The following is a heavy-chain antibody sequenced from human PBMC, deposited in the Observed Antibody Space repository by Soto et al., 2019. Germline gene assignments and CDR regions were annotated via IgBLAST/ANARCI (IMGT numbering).Heavy chain of an antibody. CDR3: NTPGLPVTWH. CDR1: GFTFSSYA. D-gene: IGHD4-17*01. Sequence: PGGSLRLSCAASGFTFSSYAMSWVRQAPGKGLEWVSAISGSGGSTYYADSVKGRFTISRDNSKNTLYLQMNNLKTEDTAVYYCNTPGLPVTWHWGQGTLVTVSS. J-gene: IGHJ4*02. CDR2: ISGSGGST. V-gene: IGHV3-23*01.